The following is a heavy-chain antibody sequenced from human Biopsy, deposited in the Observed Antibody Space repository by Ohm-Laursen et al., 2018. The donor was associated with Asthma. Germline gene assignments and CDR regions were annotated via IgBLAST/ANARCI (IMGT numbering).Heavy chain of an antibody. Sequence: SQTLSLTCSLSSGSGGYMRSGNYYWGWIRQPPGKGLEWIGNIYYGGSTYYSPSLKSRITISVDTSKKQFSLKLSSVTAADTAVYYCARLRIRPYYFDYWGRGTLVTVSS. CDR2: IYYGGST. J-gene: IGHJ4*02. CDR3: ARLRIRPYYFDY. V-gene: IGHV4-39*01. D-gene: IGHD2-15*01. CDR1: SGSGGYMRSGNYY.